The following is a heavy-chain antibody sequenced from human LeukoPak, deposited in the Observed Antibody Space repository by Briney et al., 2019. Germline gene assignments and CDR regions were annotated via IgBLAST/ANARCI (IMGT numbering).Heavy chain of an antibody. D-gene: IGHD4-23*01. CDR1: GYSTSSGYY. CDR2: IYHSGST. J-gene: IGHJ4*02. Sequence: SETLSLTCTVSGYSTSSGYYWGWIRQPPGKGLEWIGSIYHSGSTYYNPSLKSRVTISVDTSKNQFSLKLSSVTAADTAVYYCARGGNIAPLGYWGQGTLVTVSS. CDR3: ARGGNIAPLGY. V-gene: IGHV4-38-2*02.